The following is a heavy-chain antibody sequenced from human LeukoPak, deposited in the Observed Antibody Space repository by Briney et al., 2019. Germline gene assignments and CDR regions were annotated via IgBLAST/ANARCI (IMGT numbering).Heavy chain of an antibody. J-gene: IGHJ4*02. CDR2: IYYSGST. V-gene: IGHV4-30-4*08. D-gene: IGHD3-3*01. Sequence: LSLTCTVSGGSISSGDYYWSWIRQPPGKGLEWIGYIYYSGSTYYNPSLKSRVTISVDTSKNQFSLKLSSVTTADTAVYYCASTYDFWSGYYSGPLDYWGQGTLVTVSS. CDR3: ASTYDFWSGYYSGPLDY. CDR1: GGSISSGDYY.